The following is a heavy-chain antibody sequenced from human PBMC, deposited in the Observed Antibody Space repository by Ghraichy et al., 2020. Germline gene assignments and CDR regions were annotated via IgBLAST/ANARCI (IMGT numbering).Heavy chain of an antibody. CDR1: GGSFSGYY. J-gene: IGHJ4*02. CDR3: ARVLRYFDWLFTANKKSAFDY. D-gene: IGHD3-9*01. Sequence: SETLSLTCAVYGGSFSGYYWSWIRQPPGKGLEWIGEINHSGSTNYNPSLKSRDTISVDTSKNQFSLKLSSVTAADTAVYYCARVLRYFDWLFTANKKSAFDYWGQGTLVTVSS. V-gene: IGHV4-34*01. CDR2: INHSGST.